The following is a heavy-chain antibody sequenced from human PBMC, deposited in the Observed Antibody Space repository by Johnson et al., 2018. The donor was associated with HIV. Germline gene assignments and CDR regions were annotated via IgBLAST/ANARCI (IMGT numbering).Heavy chain of an antibody. CDR2: INWNGGST. CDR1: GFSVSDNY. Sequence: VQLVESGGGLVQPGGSLRLSCAASGFSVSDNYVSWVRQAPGKGLEWVSGINWNGGSTGYADSVKGRFTISRDNAKNSLYLQMNSLRAEDTALYYCAREGGYCSGGSCVNAFDIWGQGTMVTVSS. D-gene: IGHD2-15*01. J-gene: IGHJ3*02. V-gene: IGHV3-20*04. CDR3: AREGGYCSGGSCVNAFDI.